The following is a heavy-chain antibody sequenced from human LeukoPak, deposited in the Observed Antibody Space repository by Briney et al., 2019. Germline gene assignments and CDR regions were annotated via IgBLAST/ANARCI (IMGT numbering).Heavy chain of an antibody. CDR3: ARDDSSFGTSFDI. CDR2: ISSSGSTI. D-gene: IGHD3-22*01. CDR1: GFTFSSYE. J-gene: IGHJ3*02. V-gene: IGHV3-48*03. Sequence: GGSLRLSCAASGFTFSSYERNWVRQAPGKGLEWVSYISSSGSTIYYADSVKGRFTISRDNAKNSLYLQMNSLRAEDTAVYYCARDDSSFGTSFDIWGQGTMVTVSS.